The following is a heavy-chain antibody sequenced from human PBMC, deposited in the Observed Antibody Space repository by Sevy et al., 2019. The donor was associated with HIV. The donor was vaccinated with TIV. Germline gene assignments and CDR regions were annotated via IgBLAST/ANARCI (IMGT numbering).Heavy chain of an antibody. Sequence: GESLKISCAGSGFTFGTYAMTWVRQAPGKGLQWVSVISDSGRSTYYADSVQGRVTISRDNSKNTMPLHMNSLRVEDTATYYCARRPDFGVIIPTGVLDVWGQGTTVTVSS. CDR1: GFTFGTYA. CDR3: ARRPDFGVIIPTGVLDV. V-gene: IGHV3-23*01. D-gene: IGHD3-3*01. J-gene: IGHJ6*02. CDR2: ISDSGRST.